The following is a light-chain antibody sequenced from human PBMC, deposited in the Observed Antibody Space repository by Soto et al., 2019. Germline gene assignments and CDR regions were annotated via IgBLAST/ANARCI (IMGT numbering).Light chain of an antibody. CDR1: QSLLYSNGYNY. CDR2: LGS. J-gene: IGKJ4*01. Sequence: DIVMTQSPLSLPVTPGEPASISCRSSQSLLYSNGYNYVDWYLQKPGQPPQLLIFLGSSRASGVPDRFNGSGSGTDFTLRITTVEAEDVGVYYCMQVLQTPLTFGGGTKVDI. CDR3: MQVLQTPLT. V-gene: IGKV2-28*01.